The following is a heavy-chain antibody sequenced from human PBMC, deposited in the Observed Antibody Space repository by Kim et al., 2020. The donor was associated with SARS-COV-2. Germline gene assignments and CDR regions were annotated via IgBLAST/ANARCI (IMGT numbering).Heavy chain of an antibody. CDR3: ATASVGCSGGSCYSSWFDP. CDR2: FDPEDGET. CDR1: GYTLTELS. Sequence: ASVKVSCKVSGYTLTELSMHWVRQAPGKGLEWMGGFDPEDGETIYAQKFQGRVTMTEDTSTDTAYMELSSLRSEDTAVYYCATASVGCSGGSCYSSWFDPWGQGTLVTVSS. D-gene: IGHD2-15*01. V-gene: IGHV1-24*01. J-gene: IGHJ5*02.